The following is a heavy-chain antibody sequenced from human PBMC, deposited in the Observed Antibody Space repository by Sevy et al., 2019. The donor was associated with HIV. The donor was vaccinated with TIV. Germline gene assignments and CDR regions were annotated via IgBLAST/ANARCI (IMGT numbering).Heavy chain of an antibody. CDR2: ISYDGSNK. J-gene: IGHJ4*02. CDR3: AREKPQPYYDILTGYYKGPFDY. CDR1: GFTFSSYA. D-gene: IGHD3-9*01. V-gene: IGHV3-30-3*01. Sequence: GGSLRLSCAASGFTFSSYAMHWVRQAPGKGLEWVAVISYDGSNKYYAHSVKGRFTISRDNSKNTLYLQMNSLRAEDTAVYYCAREKPQPYYDILTGYYKGPFDYWGQGTLVTVSS.